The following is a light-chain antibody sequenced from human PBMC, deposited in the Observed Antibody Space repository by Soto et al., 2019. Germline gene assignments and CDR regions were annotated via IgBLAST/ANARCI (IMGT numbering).Light chain of an antibody. J-gene: IGKJ2*01. Sequence: DIQMTQSPSSLSPSVGDRVTIICRTSQSINSYLNWYQQKPGKAPKLLIYAASSVQSGVPSRFSGSGSGTDFILIISSLQPEDFATYYCQQSYSTPYTFGQGTKLEIK. CDR1: QSINSY. V-gene: IGKV1-39*01. CDR2: AAS. CDR3: QQSYSTPYT.